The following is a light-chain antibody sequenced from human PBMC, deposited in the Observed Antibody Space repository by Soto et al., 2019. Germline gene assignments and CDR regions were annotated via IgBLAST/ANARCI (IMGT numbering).Light chain of an antibody. CDR3: QQYYTWPRGT. V-gene: IGKV3-15*01. Sequence: EILVTQSPATLSVSPGERATLSCWTSQSVISNLAWYQQKPGHAPSLLVFSASTRVTGIPARFSGSGSGTNFTLTISSLQSEDFAVYYCQQYYTWPRGTFGQGTKVDIK. J-gene: IGKJ1*01. CDR2: SAS. CDR1: QSVISN.